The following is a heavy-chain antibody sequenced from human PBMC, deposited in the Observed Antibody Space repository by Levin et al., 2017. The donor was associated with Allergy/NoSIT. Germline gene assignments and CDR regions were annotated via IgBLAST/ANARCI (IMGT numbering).Heavy chain of an antibody. CDR1: GFTFSSYA. V-gene: IGHV3-30*04. J-gene: IGHJ4*02. CDR2: ISYDGSNK. CDR3: ARDQEGATGY. Sequence: GGSLRLSCAASGFTFSSYAMHWVRQAPGKGLEWVAVISYDGSNKYYADSVKGRFTISRDNSKNTLYLQMNSLRAEDTAVYYCARDQEGATGYWGQGTLVTVSS. D-gene: IGHD1-26*01.